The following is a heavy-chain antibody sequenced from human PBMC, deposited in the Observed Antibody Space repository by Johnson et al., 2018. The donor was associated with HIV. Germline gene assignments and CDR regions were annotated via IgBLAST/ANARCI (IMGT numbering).Heavy chain of an antibody. CDR1: GFTFSSYG. CDR3: ASHVGSSVGSAFDI. D-gene: IGHD6-6*01. CDR2: ISYDGSNK. J-gene: IGHJ3*02. Sequence: VQLVESGGGVVQPGRSLRLSCAASGFTFSSYGMHWVRQAPGKGLEWVAVISYDGSNKYYADSVKGRFSISRDNSKNTLYLQMNSLRAEDTAVYYCASHVGSSVGSAFDIWGQGTMVTVSS. V-gene: IGHV3-30*03.